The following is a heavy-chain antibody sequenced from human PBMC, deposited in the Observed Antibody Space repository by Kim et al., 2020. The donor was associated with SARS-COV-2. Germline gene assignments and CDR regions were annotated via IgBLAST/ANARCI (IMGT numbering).Heavy chain of an antibody. CDR3: ARQKAASFGY. D-gene: IGHD2-2*01. CDR2: ST. J-gene: IGHJ4*02. V-gene: IGHV4-39*01. Sequence: STYYNPSLKSRVTISVDTSKNQFSLKLSSVTAADTAVYYCARQKAASFGYWGQGTLVTVSS.